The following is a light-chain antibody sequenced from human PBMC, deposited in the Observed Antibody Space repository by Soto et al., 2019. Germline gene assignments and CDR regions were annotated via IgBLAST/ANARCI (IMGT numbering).Light chain of an antibody. CDR3: QQSYFTPIT. Sequence: DIQMTQSPSSLSASVGDIVTITCLASQTVSTFLNWYQQKPGKVPKVLIYSASSLQSGVPSRFSGSGSGTDFTLTINSLQPEDFATYYCQQSYFTPITFGQGTRLEIK. V-gene: IGKV1-39*01. J-gene: IGKJ5*01. CDR2: SAS. CDR1: QTVSTF.